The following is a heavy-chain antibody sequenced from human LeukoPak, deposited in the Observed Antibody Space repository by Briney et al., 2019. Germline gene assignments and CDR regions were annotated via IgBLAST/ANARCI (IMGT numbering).Heavy chain of an antibody. V-gene: IGHV3-23*01. J-gene: IGHJ4*02. Sequence: GGSLRLSCAASGFPFSSYAMSGVRPAPGEGLEWVSALSGSGDSTYHADSVKGRFTISRDNSKNTLHLEMNSLRAEDTAVYYCAKDRYYDFWSGYQWGQGNLVTVS. D-gene: IGHD3-3*01. CDR1: GFPFSSYA. CDR3: AKDRYYDFWSGYQ. CDR2: LSGSGDST.